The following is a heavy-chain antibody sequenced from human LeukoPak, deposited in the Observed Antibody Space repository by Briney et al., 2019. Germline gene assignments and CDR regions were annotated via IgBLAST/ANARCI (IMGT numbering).Heavy chain of an antibody. CDR2: IRYDGSNK. J-gene: IGHJ4*02. CDR1: GFTFSSYG. V-gene: IGHV3-30*02. CDR3: AKLGRGPVIAVAGKGVFDY. D-gene: IGHD6-19*01. Sequence: GGSLRLSCAASGFTFSSYGMHWFRQAPGKGLEWVAFIRYDGSNKYYADSVKGRFTISRDNSKNTLYLQMNSLRAEDTAVYYCAKLGRGPVIAVAGKGVFDYWGQGTLVTVSS.